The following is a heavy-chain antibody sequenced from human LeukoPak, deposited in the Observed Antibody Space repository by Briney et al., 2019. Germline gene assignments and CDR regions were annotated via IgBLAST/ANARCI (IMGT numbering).Heavy chain of an antibody. V-gene: IGHV3-23*01. CDR1: GFTFSSYA. CDR3: AKDPLWFGELLFYFDY. D-gene: IGHD3-10*01. CDR2: ISGSGGST. Sequence: GGSLRLSCAASGFTFSSYAMSWVRQAPGKRLEWVSAISGSGGSTYYADSVKGRFTISRDNSKNTLYLQMNSLRAEDTAVYYCAKDPLWFGELLFYFDYWGQGTLVTVSS. J-gene: IGHJ4*02.